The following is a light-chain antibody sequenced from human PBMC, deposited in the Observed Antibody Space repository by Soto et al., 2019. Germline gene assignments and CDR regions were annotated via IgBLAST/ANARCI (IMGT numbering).Light chain of an antibody. CDR3: SSYTSSSTSYVV. V-gene: IGLV2-14*01. CDR1: SSDVGGYNY. Sequence: QSALTQPASVSGSTGQSITISCTGTSSDVGGYNYVSWYQQHPGKAPKLIIYDVGNRPSGVSNRFSGSKSGNTASLTSSGLQAEDESDYYCSSYTSSSTSYVVFGGGTKVTVL. J-gene: IGLJ2*01. CDR2: DVG.